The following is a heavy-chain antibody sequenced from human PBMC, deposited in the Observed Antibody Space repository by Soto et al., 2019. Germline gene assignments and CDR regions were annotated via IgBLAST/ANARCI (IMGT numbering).Heavy chain of an antibody. V-gene: IGHV3-21*01. J-gene: IGHJ4*02. CDR2: IGGGSRYI. D-gene: IGHD2-15*01. CDR3: ARGGPYCSGPTCYSFDY. CDR1: GFTFSSFS. Sequence: VHLVESGGGLVKPGGSLRLSCAASGFTFSSFSMNWVRQAPGKGLEWVASIGGGSRYIYYADSLRGRVTVSRDNAENSLYLQMNGLRADDTAVYYCARGGPYCSGPTCYSFDYWGQGTLVTVSS.